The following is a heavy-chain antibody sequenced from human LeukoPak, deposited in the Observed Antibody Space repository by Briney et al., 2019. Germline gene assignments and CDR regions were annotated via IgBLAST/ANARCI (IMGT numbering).Heavy chain of an antibody. CDR1: GFTFSSYA. Sequence: GGSLRLSCAASGFTFSSYAMSWVRQAPGKGLEWVSAISGSGGSTYYADSVKGRFTISRDNSKNTLYLQMNSLRAEDTAVYYCAKAVEITIFGVVPPYYYYYMDVWGKGTTVTVSS. J-gene: IGHJ6*03. CDR3: AKAVEITIFGVVPPYYYYYMDV. V-gene: IGHV3-23*01. CDR2: ISGSGGST. D-gene: IGHD3-3*01.